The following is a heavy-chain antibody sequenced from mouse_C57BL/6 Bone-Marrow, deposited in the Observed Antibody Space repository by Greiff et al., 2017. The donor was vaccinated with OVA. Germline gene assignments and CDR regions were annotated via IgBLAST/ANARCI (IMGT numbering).Heavy chain of an antibody. V-gene: IGHV1-76*01. J-gene: IGHJ4*01. CDR1: GYTFTDYY. Sequence: QVQLQQSGAELVRPGASVKLSCKASGYTFTDYYINWVKQRPGQGLEWIARIYPGSGNTYYNEKFKGKATLTAEKSSSTAYMQLSSLTSEDSAVYFCARRDYYGSPFYAMDYWGQGTSVTVSS. D-gene: IGHD1-1*01. CDR3: ARRDYYGSPFYAMDY. CDR2: IYPGSGNT.